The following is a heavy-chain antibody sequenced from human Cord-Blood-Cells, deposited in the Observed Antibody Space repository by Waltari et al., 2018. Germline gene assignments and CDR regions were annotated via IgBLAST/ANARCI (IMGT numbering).Heavy chain of an antibody. D-gene: IGHD3-3*01. J-gene: IGHJ4*02. CDR1: GFTFSSYS. CDR3: ARDVNYFWSGYYGY. Sequence: EVQLVESGGGLVKPGGSLRLSCAASGFTFSSYSMNWVRQGPGRGVEWVSAMSERSSYVYYADSVKGRVTSSRNNAKNSLYLQMNSLRAEDTAVYYCARDVNYFWSGYYGYWGQGTLVTVSS. CDR2: MSERSSYV. V-gene: IGHV3-21*01.